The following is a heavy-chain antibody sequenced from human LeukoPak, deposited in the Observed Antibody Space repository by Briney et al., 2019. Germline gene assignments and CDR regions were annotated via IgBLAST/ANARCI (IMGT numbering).Heavy chain of an antibody. V-gene: IGHV3-23*03. D-gene: IGHD3-10*01. CDR3: AKDLLPPYYYGSGKFDY. Sequence: PGGSLRLSCAASGFTFSNYAMSWVRQAPGKGLEWVSVIYSGGSTYYADSVKGRFTTSRDNSKNTVYLQMNSLRAEDTAVYYCAKDLLPPYYYGSGKFDYWGQGTLVTVSS. CDR2: IYSGGST. CDR1: GFTFSNYA. J-gene: IGHJ4*02.